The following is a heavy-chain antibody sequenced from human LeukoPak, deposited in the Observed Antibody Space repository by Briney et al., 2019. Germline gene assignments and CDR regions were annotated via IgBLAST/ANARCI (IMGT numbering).Heavy chain of an antibody. J-gene: IGHJ4*02. CDR1: GFAPSKDW. D-gene: IGHD6-19*01. V-gene: IGHV3-74*01. Sequence: GGSLRLSCVASGFAPSKDWMHWVRQVPGEGLEWVSRISTDGRTTGYADSVKGRFTTSRDNAKNTLFLEMNNLKVEDTAVYYCASFGQQWLESYWGLGTLVTVSS. CDR2: ISTDGRTT. CDR3: ASFGQQWLESY.